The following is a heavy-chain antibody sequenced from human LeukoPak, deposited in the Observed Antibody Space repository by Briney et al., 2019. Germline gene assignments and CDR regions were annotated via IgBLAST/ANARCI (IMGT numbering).Heavy chain of an antibody. Sequence: PGGSLRLSCAASGFTFSDYYMSWIRQAPGKGLEWVSYISSSGSTIYYTDSAKGRFTISRDNAKNSLYLQMNSLRAEDTAVYYCAREGAVAAVFDYWGQGTLVTVSS. V-gene: IGHV3-11*01. J-gene: IGHJ4*02. CDR3: AREGAVAAVFDY. CDR1: GFTFSDYY. D-gene: IGHD6-19*01. CDR2: ISSSGSTI.